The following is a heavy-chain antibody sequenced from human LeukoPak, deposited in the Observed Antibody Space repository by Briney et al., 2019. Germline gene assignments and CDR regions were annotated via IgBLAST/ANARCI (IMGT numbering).Heavy chain of an antibody. J-gene: IGHJ5*02. CDR3: ARWVPGYSSGWYLGRINWFDP. CDR2: TNHSGST. V-gene: IGHV4-34*01. CDR1: GGSFSGYY. D-gene: IGHD6-19*01. Sequence: PSETLSLTCAVYGGSFSGYYWSWIRQPPGKGLEWIGETNHSGSTNYNPSLKSRVTISVDTSKNQFSLKLSSVTAADTAVYYCARWVPGYSSGWYLGRINWFDPWGQGTLVTVSS.